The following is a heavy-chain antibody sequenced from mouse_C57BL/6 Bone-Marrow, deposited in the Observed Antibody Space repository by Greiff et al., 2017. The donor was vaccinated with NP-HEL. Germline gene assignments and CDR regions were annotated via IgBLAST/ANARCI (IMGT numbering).Heavy chain of an antibody. CDR1: GFNIKDYY. D-gene: IGHD2-1*01. V-gene: IGHV14-2*01. CDR2: IDPEDGET. J-gene: IGHJ4*01. CDR3: ARLGSIDGNQGYYAMDY. Sequence: VQLQQSGAELVKPGASVKLSCTASGFNIKDYYMHWVKQRTEQGLEWIGRIDPEDGETKYAPKFRGKATITADTSSNTAYLQLSSLTSEDTAVYYCARLGSIDGNQGYYAMDYWGQGTSVTVSS.